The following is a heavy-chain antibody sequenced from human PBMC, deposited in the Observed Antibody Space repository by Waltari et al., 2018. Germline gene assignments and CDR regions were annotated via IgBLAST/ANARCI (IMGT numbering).Heavy chain of an antibody. V-gene: IGHV1-18*01. CDR2: RSASNGNT. CDR1: GYIFNHYG. D-gene: IGHD3-10*01. CDR3: AKDADYGSGSNHFDY. Sequence: QIHLVQSGAAVKEPGASVRVSCKASGYIFNHYGICWVRQAPGQGLEWMGWRSASNGNTQYAPKFEVRVTMTTDTSTSTAYMELRSLRFDDTAVYYCAKDADYGSGSNHFDYWGQGTLVTVSS. J-gene: IGHJ4*02.